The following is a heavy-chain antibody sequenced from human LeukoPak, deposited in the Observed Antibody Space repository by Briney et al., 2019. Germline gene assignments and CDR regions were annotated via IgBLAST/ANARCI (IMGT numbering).Heavy chain of an antibody. Sequence: ASVKVSCKASGYTFTNYDINWVRQATGQGLEWMGWMNPKTGNTGYAQNLQGRVTMTRDTSESTAYMELSSLRSEDTAMYYCARGPALHKNWVGGRWFDPWGQGTLVTVSS. D-gene: IGHD3-16*01. J-gene: IGHJ5*02. CDR3: ARGPALHKNWVGGRWFDP. V-gene: IGHV1-8*01. CDR1: GYTFTNYD. CDR2: MNPKTGNT.